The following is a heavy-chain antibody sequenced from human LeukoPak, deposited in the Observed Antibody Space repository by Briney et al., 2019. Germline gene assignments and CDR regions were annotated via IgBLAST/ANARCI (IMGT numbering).Heavy chain of an antibody. CDR1: GGTFSSYA. CDR3: ATVRYYDRFDY. J-gene: IGHJ4*02. Sequence: ASVKVSCKASGGTFSSYAISWVRQAPGQGLEWMGGIIPIFGTANYAQKFQGRVTITADKSTSTAYMELSSLRSEDTAAYYCATVRYYDRFDYWGQGTLVTVSS. V-gene: IGHV1-69*06. D-gene: IGHD3-3*01. CDR2: IIPIFGTA.